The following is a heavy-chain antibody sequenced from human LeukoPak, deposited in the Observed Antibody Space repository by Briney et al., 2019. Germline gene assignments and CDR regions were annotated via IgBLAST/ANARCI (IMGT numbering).Heavy chain of an antibody. D-gene: IGHD3-10*01. CDR1: GYSFTDYW. Sequence: GESLKISCKGSGYSFTDYWIAWVRQMPGKGLEWMGFVYPGDSDSRYSPSFHGQVTISADKSISTAYLQWNSLKASDTAIYYCARRSPGWMVRPYCFDSWGQGTLVTVSS. CDR2: VYPGDSDS. V-gene: IGHV5-51*01. CDR3: ARRSPGWMVRPYCFDS. J-gene: IGHJ4*02.